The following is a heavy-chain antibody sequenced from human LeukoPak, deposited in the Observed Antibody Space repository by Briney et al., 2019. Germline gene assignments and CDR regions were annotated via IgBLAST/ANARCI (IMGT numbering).Heavy chain of an antibody. CDR3: ARGTGSSWVTVNWFDP. Sequence: SETLSLTCTVSGGSISSSSYYWGWIRQPPGKGLEWIGSIYYSGSTYYNPSLKSRVTISVDTSKNQFSLKLSSVTAADTAVYYCARGTGSSWVTVNWFDPWGQGTLVTVSS. V-gene: IGHV4-39*07. J-gene: IGHJ5*02. D-gene: IGHD6-6*01. CDR2: IYYSGST. CDR1: GGSISSSSYY.